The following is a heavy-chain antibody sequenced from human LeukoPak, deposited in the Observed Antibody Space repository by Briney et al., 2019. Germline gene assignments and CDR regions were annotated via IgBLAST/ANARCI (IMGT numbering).Heavy chain of an antibody. D-gene: IGHD3-22*01. CDR2: ISYDGSNK. V-gene: IGHV3-30*04. CDR1: GFTFSSYA. CDR3: ARDSYDSSGYYSPTWFDP. Sequence: PGGSLRLSCAASGFTFSSYAMHWVRQAPGKGLEWVAVISYDGSNKYYADSVKGRFTISRDNSKNTLYLQMNSLRAEDTAVYCCARDSYDSSGYYSPTWFDPWGQGTLVTVSS. J-gene: IGHJ5*02.